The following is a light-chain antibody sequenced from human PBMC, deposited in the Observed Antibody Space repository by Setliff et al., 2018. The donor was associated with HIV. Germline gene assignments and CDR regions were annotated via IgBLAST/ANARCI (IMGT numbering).Light chain of an antibody. Sequence: QSALAQPASVSGSPGQSITIPCTGSSSDVGGYKYVSWYQQHPGKAPKLIIYDVTNRPSGVSTSFSGSKSGNTASLTISGLQAEDEAEYYCSSYTSSSTYVFGSGTKVTVL. CDR1: SSDVGGYKY. CDR2: DVT. V-gene: IGLV2-14*01. J-gene: IGLJ1*01. CDR3: SSYTSSSTYV.